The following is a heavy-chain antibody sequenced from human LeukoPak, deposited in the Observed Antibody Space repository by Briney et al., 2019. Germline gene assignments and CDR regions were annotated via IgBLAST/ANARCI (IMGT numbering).Heavy chain of an antibody. CDR3: ARAAPYYYDSSGYSAFDS. CDR2: IGSDNKP. D-gene: IGHD3-22*01. CDR1: GFTFSAYA. Sequence: GGSLRLSCEASGFTFSAYAMTWVRQAPGKGLEWVSSIGSDNKPHYSESVKGRFTISRGNSKNSLYLQMNSLRDEDTAVYYCARAAPYYYDSSGYSAFDSWGQGTMVTVSA. J-gene: IGHJ3*02. V-gene: IGHV3-69-1*01.